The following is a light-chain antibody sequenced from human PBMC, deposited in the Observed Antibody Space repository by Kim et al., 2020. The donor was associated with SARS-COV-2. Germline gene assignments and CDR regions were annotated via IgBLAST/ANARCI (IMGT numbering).Light chain of an antibody. J-gene: IGLJ3*02. CDR1: SLRSYY. CDR2: GKN. V-gene: IGLV3-19*01. CDR3: NSRDSSGNHWV. Sequence: SSELTQDPAVSVALGQTVRITCQGDSLRSYYASWYQQKPGQAPVLVIYGKNNRPSGIPDRFSGSSSGNTASLTITGAQAEDEAGYYCNSRDSSGNHWVFC.